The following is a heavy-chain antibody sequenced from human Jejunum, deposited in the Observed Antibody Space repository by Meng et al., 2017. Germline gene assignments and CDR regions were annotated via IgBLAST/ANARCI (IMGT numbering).Heavy chain of an antibody. V-gene: IGHV4-39*01. CDR1: GGSISSTTTY. Sequence: QVQMQESGPGLVKPSETLPFTCTVSGGSISSTTTYWGWIRQPPGKTLEWIGSIYYSGSTHYNPSLKRRVFVSIDTSKDQFSLKLTSAAAADTAIYYCARNRTQGFFDIWSQGTLVTVSS. D-gene: IGHD1/OR15-1a*01. CDR2: IYYSGST. CDR3: ARNRTQGFFDI. J-gene: IGHJ4*02.